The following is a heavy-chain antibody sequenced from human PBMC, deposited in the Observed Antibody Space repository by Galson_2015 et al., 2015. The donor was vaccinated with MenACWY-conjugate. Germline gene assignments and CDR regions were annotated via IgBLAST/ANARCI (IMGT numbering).Heavy chain of an antibody. CDR1: GGTFSSYA. Sequence: SVKVSCKASGGTFSSYAISWARQAPGQGLEWMGGIIPIFGTANYAQKFQGRVTITADESTSTAYMELSSLRSEDTAVYYCARVDSSGHYERGILGYWGQGTLVTVSS. J-gene: IGHJ4*02. D-gene: IGHD3-22*01. CDR3: ARVDSSGHYERGILGY. CDR2: IIPIFGTA. V-gene: IGHV1-69*13.